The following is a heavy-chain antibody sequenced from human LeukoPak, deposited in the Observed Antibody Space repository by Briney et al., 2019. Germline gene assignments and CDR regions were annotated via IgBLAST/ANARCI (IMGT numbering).Heavy chain of an antibody. D-gene: IGHD3-16*01. J-gene: IGHJ3*02. Sequence: WRSLRLSCAASGFTFSRYGMHWARQAPGKGLEWVAVISYDGSNKYYADSVKGRFTISRDNSKNTLYLQMNSLRAEDTAVYYCAKDLGIWGQGTMVTVSS. CDR3: AKDLGI. CDR1: GFTFSRYG. V-gene: IGHV3-30*18. CDR2: ISYDGSNK.